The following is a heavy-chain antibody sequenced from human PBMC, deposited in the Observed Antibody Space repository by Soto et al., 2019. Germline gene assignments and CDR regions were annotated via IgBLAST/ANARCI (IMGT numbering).Heavy chain of an antibody. CDR2: MSYDGTNK. CDR3: ARDLYYYDGSGNAFYI. Sequence: GGSLRLSCAASGFTFSGYAMHWVRQAPGKGLEWVALMSYDGTNKYYADSVRGRFTISRDNSKNTLYLQMNSLRAEDTAVYYCARDLYYYDGSGNAFYIWGQGTMVTVSS. CDR1: GFTFSGYA. V-gene: IGHV3-30-3*01. J-gene: IGHJ3*02. D-gene: IGHD3-22*01.